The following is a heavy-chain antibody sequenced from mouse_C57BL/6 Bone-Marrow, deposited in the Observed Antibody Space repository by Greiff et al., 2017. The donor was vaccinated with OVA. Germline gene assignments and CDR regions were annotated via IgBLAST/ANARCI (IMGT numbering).Heavy chain of an antibody. V-gene: IGHV5-6*02. D-gene: IGHD1-1*01. CDR2: ISSDGSYT. CDR3: ASRYYYGSSPWFAY. Sequence: EVKLMESGGDLVKPGGSLKLSCAASGFTFSSYGMSWVRQTPDKRLEWVATISSDGSYTYYPDSVKGRFTISRDNAKNTLYLQMSSLKSEDTAVYYLASRYYYGSSPWFAYWGQVTLVTVSA. CDR1: GFTFSSYG. J-gene: IGHJ3*01.